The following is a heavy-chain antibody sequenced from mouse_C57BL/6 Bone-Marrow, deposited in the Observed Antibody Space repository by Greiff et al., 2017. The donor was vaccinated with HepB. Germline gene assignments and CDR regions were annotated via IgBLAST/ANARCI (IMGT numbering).Heavy chain of an antibody. Sequence: VQLQQSGAELVRPGASVKLSCTASGFNIKDDYKHWVKQRPEQGLEWIGWIDPENGDTEYASKFQGKATITADTSSNTAYLQLSSLTSEDTAVYYCTTDDGYPFAYWGQGTLVTVSA. CDR2: IDPENGDT. J-gene: IGHJ3*01. CDR1: GFNIKDDY. D-gene: IGHD2-3*01. CDR3: TTDDGYPFAY. V-gene: IGHV14-4*01.